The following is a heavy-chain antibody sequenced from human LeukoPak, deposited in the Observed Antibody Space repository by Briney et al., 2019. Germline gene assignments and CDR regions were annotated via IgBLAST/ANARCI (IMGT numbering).Heavy chain of an antibody. CDR3: ARVTSPARRGRTLVAAAATPFDY. Sequence: PSETLSLTCTVSGGSISTYYWSWIRQPPGKGLEWIAYIDYSASTNYNPSLKSRVTISVDTSKNQFSLKLSSVTAADTAVYYCARVTSPARRGRTLVAAAATPFDYWGQGTLVTVSS. V-gene: IGHV4-59*01. D-gene: IGHD2-15*01. J-gene: IGHJ4*02. CDR2: IDYSAST. CDR1: GGSISTYY.